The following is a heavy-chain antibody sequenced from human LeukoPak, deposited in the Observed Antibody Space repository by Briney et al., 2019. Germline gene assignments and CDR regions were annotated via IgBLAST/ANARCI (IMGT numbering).Heavy chain of an antibody. D-gene: IGHD4-17*01. Sequence: TGGSLRLSCAASGFTFSNAWMSWVRQPPGKGLEWVGRIKSKTDGGTTDYAAPVKGRFTISRDDSKNTLYLQMNSLKTEDTAVYYCNTDPSTVLRRRDYWGQGALVTVSS. J-gene: IGHJ4*02. CDR2: IKSKTDGGTT. CDR1: GFTFSNAW. CDR3: NTDPSTVLRRRDY. V-gene: IGHV3-15*01.